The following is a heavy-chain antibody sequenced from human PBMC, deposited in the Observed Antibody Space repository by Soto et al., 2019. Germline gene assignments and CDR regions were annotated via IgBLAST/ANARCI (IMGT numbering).Heavy chain of an antibody. V-gene: IGHV3-66*01. Sequence: PGGSLRLSCAASGFTVSSNYMSWVRQAPGKGLEWVSVIYSGGSTYYADSVKGRFTISRDNSKNTLYLQMNSLRAEDTAVYYCAREMEFYDSSGPAPRYYYYGMDVWGQGTTVTVSS. CDR2: IYSGGST. J-gene: IGHJ6*02. CDR3: AREMEFYDSSGPAPRYYYYGMDV. D-gene: IGHD3-22*01. CDR1: GFTVSSNY.